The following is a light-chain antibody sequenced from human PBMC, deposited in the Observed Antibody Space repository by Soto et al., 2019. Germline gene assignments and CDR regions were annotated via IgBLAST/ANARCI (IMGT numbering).Light chain of an antibody. CDR3: QQLNS. Sequence: DIQLTQSPSFLSASAGDRVTITCRASQGISSYLAWYQQKPGKAPKLLIYAASTLQSGVPSRFSGSGSGTEFTFTISSLQPEDSATYYCQQLNSFGPGTKVDIK. J-gene: IGKJ3*01. CDR2: AAS. V-gene: IGKV1-9*01. CDR1: QGISSY.